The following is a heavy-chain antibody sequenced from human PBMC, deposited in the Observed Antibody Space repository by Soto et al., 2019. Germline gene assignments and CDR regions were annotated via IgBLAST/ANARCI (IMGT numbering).Heavy chain of an antibody. V-gene: IGHV4-59*01. CDR2: IYYSGTT. CDR1: GGSISTYY. J-gene: IGHJ6*02. D-gene: IGHD1-1*01. CDR3: ARAKGERISGATRYYGIDV. Sequence: QLQLQESGPGLVKPSETLSLTCSVSGGSISTYYWSWIRQPPGKGLEWIGYIYYSGTTNYNPSLKSRVTISVDTSKNQFSLKLTSVTAADTAVYYCARAKGERISGATRYYGIDVWGQGTTVTVSS.